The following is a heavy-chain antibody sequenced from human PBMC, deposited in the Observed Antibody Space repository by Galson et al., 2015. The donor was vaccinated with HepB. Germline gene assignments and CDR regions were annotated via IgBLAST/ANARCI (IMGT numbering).Heavy chain of an antibody. CDR1: GFTFSSYG. D-gene: IGHD5-12*01. Sequence: SLRLSCAASGFTFSSYGMHWVRQAPGKGLEWVAVIWYDGSNKYYADSVKGRFTISRDNSKNTLYLQMNSLRAEDTAVYYCARGGARMVATGSFFDYWGQGTLVTVSS. CDR2: IWYDGSNK. V-gene: IGHV3-33*01. CDR3: ARGGARMVATGSFFDY. J-gene: IGHJ4*02.